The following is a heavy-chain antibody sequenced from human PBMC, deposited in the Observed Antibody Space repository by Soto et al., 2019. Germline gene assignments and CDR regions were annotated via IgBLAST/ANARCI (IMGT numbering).Heavy chain of an antibody. CDR2: FIPIFRTL. D-gene: IGHD3-22*01. CDR1: GGIFGSHG. V-gene: IGHV1-69*01. Sequence: QVQLIQSEAEVKKPGSSVRVSCTASGGIFGSHGFSWVRQAPGQRLEWVGGFIPIFRTLTYTEKFQARVRISADESTNTVYLDLSSLPSEYTAVYYCVRDRRIYYSDPHDEFVASDYEVWGQGTMVSASS. CDR3: VRDRRIYYSDPHDEFVASDYEV. J-gene: IGHJ3*01.